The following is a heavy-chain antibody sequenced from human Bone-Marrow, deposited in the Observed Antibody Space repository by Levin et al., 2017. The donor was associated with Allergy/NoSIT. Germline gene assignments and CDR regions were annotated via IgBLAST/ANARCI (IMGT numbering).Heavy chain of an antibody. Sequence: SETLSLTCTVSGGSISSGDYYWSWIRQPPGKGLEWIGYIYYSGSTYYNPSLKSRVTISVDTSKNQFSLKLSSVTAADTAVYYCASYVWGSYRLDYWGQGTLVTVSS. CDR1: GGSISSGDYY. V-gene: IGHV4-30-4*01. CDR3: ASYVWGSYRLDY. CDR2: IYYSGST. J-gene: IGHJ4*02. D-gene: IGHD3-16*02.